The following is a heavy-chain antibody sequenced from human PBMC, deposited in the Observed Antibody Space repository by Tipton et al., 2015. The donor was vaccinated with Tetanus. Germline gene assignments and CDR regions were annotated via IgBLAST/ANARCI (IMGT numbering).Heavy chain of an antibody. CDR2: IYPGDSDT. D-gene: IGHD3-10*01. V-gene: IGHV5-51*01. CDR3: ARRMIITMVRGVVFDY. CDR1: GYSFTSYW. Sequence: VQLVQSGAEVKKPGESLKISCKGSGYSFTSYWIGWVRQMPGKGLEWMGIIYPGDSDTRYSPSFQGQVTISADKSISTAYLQRSSLKASDTAMYYCARRMIITMVRGVVFDYWGQGTLVTVSS. J-gene: IGHJ4*02.